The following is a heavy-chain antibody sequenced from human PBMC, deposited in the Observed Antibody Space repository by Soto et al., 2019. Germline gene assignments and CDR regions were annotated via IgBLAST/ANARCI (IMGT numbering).Heavy chain of an antibody. D-gene: IGHD6-19*01. CDR2: IDYSGGTT. J-gene: IGHJ4*02. CDR3: AKDATRTDGWYYFDY. V-gene: IGHV3-23*01. Sequence: PGGSLRLSCAASGFTFSRLAMGWVRQAPGKGLEWVSVIDYSGGTTYYTDSVKGRFIISRDNSKKMLYLQMNSLRAEDTAVYYCAKDATRTDGWYYFDYWGQGALVTVS. CDR1: GFTFSRLA.